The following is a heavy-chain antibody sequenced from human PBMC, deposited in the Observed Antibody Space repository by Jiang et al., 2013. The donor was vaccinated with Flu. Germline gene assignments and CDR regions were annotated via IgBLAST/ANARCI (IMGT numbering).Heavy chain of an antibody. CDR3: ARWGVDTAMVTWHAFDI. J-gene: IGHJ3*02. CDR2: INPNSGGT. D-gene: IGHD5-18*01. V-gene: IGHV1-2*04. CDR1: GYTFTGYY. Sequence: SGAEVKKPGASVKVSCKASGYTFTGYYMHWVRQAPGQGLEWMGWINPNSGGTNYAQKFQGWVTMTRDTSISTAYMELSRLRSDDTAVYYCARWGVDTAMVTWHAFDIWGQGTMVTVSS.